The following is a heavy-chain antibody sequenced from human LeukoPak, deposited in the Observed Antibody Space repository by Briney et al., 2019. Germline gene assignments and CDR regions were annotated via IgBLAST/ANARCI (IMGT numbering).Heavy chain of an antibody. Sequence: GGSLRLSCAASGFTFIGYWMTWVRQAPGKGLEWVSIIYSGGYTDYADSVMGRFTISRDNSKNTLDLQMNSLRAEDTAVYYCARRLEYSGSKGVFDYWGQGTLVTVSS. V-gene: IGHV3-66*01. CDR2: IYSGGYT. CDR1: GFTFIGYW. D-gene: IGHD1-26*01. CDR3: ARRLEYSGSKGVFDY. J-gene: IGHJ4*02.